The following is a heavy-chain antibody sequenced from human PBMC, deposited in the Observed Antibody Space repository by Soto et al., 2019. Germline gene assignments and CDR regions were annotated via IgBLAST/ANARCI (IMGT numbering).Heavy chain of an antibody. CDR2: ISWNSGSI. CDR3: AKGPLWFGELLYVAFDI. V-gene: IGHV3-9*01. D-gene: IGHD3-10*01. J-gene: IGHJ3*02. Sequence: GGSLRLSCAASGFTFDDYAMHWVRQAPGKGLEWVSGISWNSGSIGYVDSVKGRLTISRDNAKNSLYLQMNSLRAEDTALYYCAKGPLWFGELLYVAFDIWGQGTMVTVSS. CDR1: GFTFDDYA.